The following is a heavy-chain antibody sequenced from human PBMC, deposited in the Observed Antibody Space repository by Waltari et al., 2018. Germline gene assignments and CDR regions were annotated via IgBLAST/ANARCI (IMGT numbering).Heavy chain of an antibody. Sequence: QVQLVESGGGVVQPGRSLRLSCAASEFTFSSYAMHWVRQAPGKGVEGGAVISYNERNIYYVDSVKGRFTSSRDNSQKMLYRQMNSLRAEDTAVYYCARDYCDRTNCHGMDVWGRGTTVTVSS. CDR1: EFTFSSYA. CDR2: ISYNERNI. CDR3: ARDYCDRTNCHGMDV. D-gene: IGHD3-22*01. J-gene: IGHJ6*02. V-gene: IGHV3-30*04.